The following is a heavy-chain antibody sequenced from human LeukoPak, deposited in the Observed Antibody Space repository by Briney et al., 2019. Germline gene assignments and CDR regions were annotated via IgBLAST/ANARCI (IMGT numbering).Heavy chain of an antibody. Sequence: SQTLSLTCTVSGGSISSGDYYWSWIRQPPGKGLEWIGYIYYSGSTYYNPSLKSRVTISVDTSKNQFSLKLSSVTAADTAVYYCARARSGGVRSLDYWGQGTLVTVSS. CDR3: ARARSGGVRSLDY. D-gene: IGHD3-10*01. V-gene: IGHV4-30-4*08. CDR1: GGSISSGDYY. J-gene: IGHJ4*02. CDR2: IYYSGST.